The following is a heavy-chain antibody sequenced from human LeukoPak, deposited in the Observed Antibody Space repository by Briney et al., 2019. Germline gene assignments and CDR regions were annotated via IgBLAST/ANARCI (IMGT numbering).Heavy chain of an antibody. V-gene: IGHV3-48*04. CDR3: ARDRDYYGSGVTTVDP. J-gene: IGHJ5*02. D-gene: IGHD3-10*01. CDR1: GMTFSKYS. Sequence: GGSLRLSCAASGMTFSKYSMTWVRQAPGKGLEWVSFIDTSSATMYYTDSVKGRFTISRDNAKNSLYLQMNSLRAEDMAVYYCARDRDYYGSGVTTVDPWGQGTLVTVSS. CDR2: IDTSSATM.